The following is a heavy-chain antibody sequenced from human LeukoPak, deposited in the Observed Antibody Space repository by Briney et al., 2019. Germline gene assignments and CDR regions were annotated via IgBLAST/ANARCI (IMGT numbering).Heavy chain of an antibody. Sequence: SETLSLTCTVSGGSISSSSYYWGWIRQPPGKGLEWIGSIYYSGSTYYNPSLKSRVTISVDTSKNQFSLKLSSVTAADTAVYYCARGGSSGWYPYNWFDPWGQGTLVTVSS. CDR3: ARGGSSGWYPYNWFDP. CDR1: GGSISSSSYY. CDR2: IYYSGST. V-gene: IGHV4-39*07. D-gene: IGHD6-19*01. J-gene: IGHJ5*02.